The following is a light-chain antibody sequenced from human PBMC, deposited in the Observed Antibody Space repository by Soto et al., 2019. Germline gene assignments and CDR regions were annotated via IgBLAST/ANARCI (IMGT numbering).Light chain of an antibody. CDR1: SSNIGAGYD. Sequence: QSVLTQPPSVSGARGQRVTISCTGSSSNIGAGYDVHWYQQLPGTAPKLLIYGNSNRPSGVPDRFSGSKSGTSASLAITGLQAEDEADYYCQPYDSSLSGYVFGTGTKVTVL. CDR3: QPYDSSLSGYV. CDR2: GNS. V-gene: IGLV1-40*01. J-gene: IGLJ1*01.